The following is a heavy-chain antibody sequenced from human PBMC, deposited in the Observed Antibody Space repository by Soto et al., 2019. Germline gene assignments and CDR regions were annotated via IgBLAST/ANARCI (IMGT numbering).Heavy chain of an antibody. D-gene: IGHD3-9*01. CDR2: IWYDGSNK. Sequence: QVQVVESGGGVVQPGRSLRLSCAASGFTFSNYAMHWVRQAPGKGLEWVAIIWYDGSNKYYVDSVKGRFTVSRDNSKNTVYLQMNSLRAEDTAVYYCARGILTGGRWLDPWGQGTLVTISS. J-gene: IGHJ5*02. CDR3: ARGILTGGRWLDP. CDR1: GFTFSNYA. V-gene: IGHV3-33*01.